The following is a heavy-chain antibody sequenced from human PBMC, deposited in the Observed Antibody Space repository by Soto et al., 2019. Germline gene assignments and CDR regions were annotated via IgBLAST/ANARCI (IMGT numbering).Heavy chain of an antibody. CDR1: GGTFNFYS. Sequence: QVQLVQSGAEVKKPGSSVKVSCTASGGTFNFYSISWVRQAPGQGLEWVGRVIPMVGMSEYAQKFQGRVTITADKAASTAYRTLRSLRSEDTAVYCCASNYGSGSAHFDYWGQGTLVTVSS. V-gene: IGHV1-69*02. CDR3: ASNYGSGSAHFDY. J-gene: IGHJ4*02. CDR2: VIPMVGMS. D-gene: IGHD3-10*01.